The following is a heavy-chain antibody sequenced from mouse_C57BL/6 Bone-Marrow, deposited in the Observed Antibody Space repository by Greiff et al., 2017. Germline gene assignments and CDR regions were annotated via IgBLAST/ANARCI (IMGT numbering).Heavy chain of an antibody. CDR3: ARDRLVYWYFDV. V-gene: IGHV5-16*01. CDR1: GFTFSDYY. J-gene: IGHJ1*03. D-gene: IGHD4-1*01. CDR2: INYDGSST. Sequence: EVKLVESEGGLVQPGSSMKLSCTASGFTFSDYYMAWVRQVPEKGLEWVANINYDGSSTYYLDSLKSRFIISRDNAKNILYLQISSLKSEDTATYYCARDRLVYWYFDVWGTGTTVTVSS.